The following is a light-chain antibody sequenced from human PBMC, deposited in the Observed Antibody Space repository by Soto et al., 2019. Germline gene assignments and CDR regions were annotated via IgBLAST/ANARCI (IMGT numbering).Light chain of an antibody. CDR2: DTS. CDR1: QGIDAW. V-gene: IGKV1-12*01. CDR3: QQASTFPLT. Sequence: DIPMTQSPSSVSASVGDTITLTCRASQGIDAWLAWYQLKPGKVPRLLIADTSSLQVGVPSRFRGSGYGTDFTLTITSLQPEDFATYHCQQASTFPLTFGGGTKVEI. J-gene: IGKJ4*01.